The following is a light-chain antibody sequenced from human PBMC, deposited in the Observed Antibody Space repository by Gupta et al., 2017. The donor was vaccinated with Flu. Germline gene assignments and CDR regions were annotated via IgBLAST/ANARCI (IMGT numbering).Light chain of an antibody. CDR2: QDN. Sequence: SYELTQPPSVSVSPGQTARISCSGDRLGDEYAWWYQQKPGQSPVLVIYQDNKRPSGIPERFSGSSAGNTVTLTMSGTEAVDDDYYYCQAWDSSTVVFGGGTKLTVL. CDR3: QAWDSSTVV. V-gene: IGLV3-1*01. CDR1: RLGDEY. J-gene: IGLJ2*01.